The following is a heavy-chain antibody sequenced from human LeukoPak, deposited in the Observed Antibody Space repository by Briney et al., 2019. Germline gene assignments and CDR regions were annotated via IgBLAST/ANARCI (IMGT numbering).Heavy chain of an antibody. CDR1: GYTFTGYY. J-gene: IGHJ4*02. V-gene: IGHV1-2*02. CDR3: ARRYHMVRGPFGY. D-gene: IGHD3-10*01. Sequence: GASVKVSCKASGYTFTGYYMHWVRQAPGQGLGWMGWINPNSGGTNYAQKFQGRVTMTRDTSISTAYMELSRLRSDDTAVYYCARRYHMVRGPFGYWGQGTLVTVSS. CDR2: INPNSGGT.